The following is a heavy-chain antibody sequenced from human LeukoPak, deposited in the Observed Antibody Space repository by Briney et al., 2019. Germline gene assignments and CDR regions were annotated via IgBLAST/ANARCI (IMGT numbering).Heavy chain of an antibody. CDR3: ARHGILTGSIRNWFDP. V-gene: IGHV5-51*01. CDR1: GYSFSNYW. Sequence: GESLKISCKGSGYSFSNYWIGWVRQMPGKGLEWMGIIYPGDFDVRYSPSFQGQVTISADKSISTAYLQWSSLKASDTAMYYCARHGILTGSIRNWFDPWGQGTLVTVSS. D-gene: IGHD3-9*01. CDR2: IYPGDFDV. J-gene: IGHJ5*02.